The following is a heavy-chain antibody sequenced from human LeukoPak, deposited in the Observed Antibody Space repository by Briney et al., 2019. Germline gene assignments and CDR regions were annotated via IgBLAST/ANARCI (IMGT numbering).Heavy chain of an antibody. Sequence: PSETLSLTCTVSGGSISSYYWSWIRQPPGKGLEWIGYIYYSGSTNYNPSLKSRVTISVDTSKNQFSLKLSSVTAEDTAVYYCARDHLRGSSGWYVPATPNWFDPWGQGTLVTVSS. CDR2: IYYSGST. D-gene: IGHD6-19*01. J-gene: IGHJ5*02. CDR3: ARDHLRGSSGWYVPATPNWFDP. V-gene: IGHV4-59*01. CDR1: GGSISSYY.